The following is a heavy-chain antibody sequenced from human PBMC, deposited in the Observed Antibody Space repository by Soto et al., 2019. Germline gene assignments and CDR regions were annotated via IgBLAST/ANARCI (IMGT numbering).Heavy chain of an antibody. D-gene: IGHD6-19*01. CDR2: ISYDGSNK. Sequence: PGGSLRLSCAASGFTFSSYGMHWVRQAPGKGLEWVAVISYDGSNKYYADSVKGRFTISRDNSKNTLYLQMNSLRAEDTAVYYCAKVSSGWYGDEYYFDYWGQGTLVTVSS. J-gene: IGHJ4*02. CDR3: AKVSSGWYGDEYYFDY. V-gene: IGHV3-30*18. CDR1: GFTFSSYG.